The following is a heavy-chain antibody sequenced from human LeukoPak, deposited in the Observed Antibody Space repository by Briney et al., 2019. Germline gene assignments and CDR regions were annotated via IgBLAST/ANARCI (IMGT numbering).Heavy chain of an antibody. CDR2: ISSSGSTI. Sequence: GGSLRLSCAASGFTFSSYSMNWVRQAPGKGLEWVSYISSSGSTIYYADSVKGRFTISRDNAKNSLYLQMNSLRAEDTAVYYCARDSDSGYSSSWYPGFDYWGQGTLVTVSS. J-gene: IGHJ4*02. CDR3: ARDSDSGYSSSWYPGFDY. CDR1: GFTFSSYS. V-gene: IGHV3-48*04. D-gene: IGHD6-13*01.